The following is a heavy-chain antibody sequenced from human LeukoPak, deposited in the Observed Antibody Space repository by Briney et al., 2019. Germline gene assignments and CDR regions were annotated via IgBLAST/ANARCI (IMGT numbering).Heavy chain of an antibody. CDR2: INTNGDTT. CDR3: ATTKRGLYFDY. Sequence: GGSLRLSCAASGFTFSSYAMHWVRQAPGKGLEFVSGINTNGDTTYYANSVKGRFTIFRDNSKNTLYLQMGSLRPEDMAVYYCATTKRGLYFDYWGQGTLVTVSS. V-gene: IGHV3-64*01. D-gene: IGHD1-14*01. J-gene: IGHJ4*02. CDR1: GFTFSSYA.